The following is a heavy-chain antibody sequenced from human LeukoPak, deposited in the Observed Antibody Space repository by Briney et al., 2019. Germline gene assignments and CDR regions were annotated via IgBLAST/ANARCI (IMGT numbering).Heavy chain of an antibody. CDR3: VHRRIYSPFDY. Sequence: SGPTLVKPTQTITLTCTFSGFSLSTSGVGVGWVRQPPGKALEWLALIYWDDDKRYNPSLKSRLTITKDTSKNQVVLTMTNVDPVDTATYYCVHRRIYSPFDYWGQGALVTASS. V-gene: IGHV2-5*02. CDR1: GFSLSTSGVG. J-gene: IGHJ4*02. CDR2: IYWDDDK. D-gene: IGHD4-11*01.